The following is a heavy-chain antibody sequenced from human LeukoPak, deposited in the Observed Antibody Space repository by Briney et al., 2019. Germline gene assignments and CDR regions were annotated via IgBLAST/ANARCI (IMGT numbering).Heavy chain of an antibody. D-gene: IGHD5-18*01. J-gene: IGHJ6*03. CDR3: SRARRGYGYKPQYYYYYYMDV. V-gene: IGHV4-34*01. Sequence: SETLSLTCAVYGGSFSGYYWSWIRQPPGKGLEWIGEINHSGSTNYNPSLKSRVTISVDTSKNQFSLKLSSVTAADTAVCYCSRARRGYGYKPQYYYYYYMDVWGKGTTVTVSS. CDR2: INHSGST. CDR1: GGSFSGYY.